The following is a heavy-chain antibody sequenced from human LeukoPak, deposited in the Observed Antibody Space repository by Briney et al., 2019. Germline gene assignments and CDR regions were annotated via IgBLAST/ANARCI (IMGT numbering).Heavy chain of an antibody. CDR1: GFTVSDYH. Sequence: GGSLRLSRVASGFTVSDYHMDWVRQAAGKGLEWVGRTRNKANSYTTEYAASVKGRFTISRDDSKNSLYLQMNSLKTEDTAAYYCAREKQAAFYIWGQGTMVTVSS. V-gene: IGHV3-72*01. CDR2: TRNKANSYTT. J-gene: IGHJ3*02. D-gene: IGHD6-13*01. CDR3: AREKQAAFYI.